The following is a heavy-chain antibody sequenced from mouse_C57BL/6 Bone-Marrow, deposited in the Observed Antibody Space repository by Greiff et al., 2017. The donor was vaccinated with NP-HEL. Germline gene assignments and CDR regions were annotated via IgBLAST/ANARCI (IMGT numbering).Heavy chain of an antibody. Sequence: EVMLVESGGGLVKPGGSLKLSCAASGFTFSDYGMHWVRQAPEKGLEWVAYISSGSSTIYYADTVKGRFTISRENAKNTLFLQMTSLRSEDTAMYYCARQYYYGSSYFDYWGQGTTLTVSS. CDR1: GFTFSDYG. J-gene: IGHJ2*01. CDR3: ARQYYYGSSYFDY. D-gene: IGHD1-1*01. CDR2: ISSGSSTI. V-gene: IGHV5-17*01.